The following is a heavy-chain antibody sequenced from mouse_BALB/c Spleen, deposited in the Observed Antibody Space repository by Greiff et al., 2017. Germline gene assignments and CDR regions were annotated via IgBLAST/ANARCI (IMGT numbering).Heavy chain of an antibody. D-gene: IGHD2-3*01. J-gene: IGHJ4*01. Sequence: EVHLVESGGGLVKPGGSLKLSCAASGFTFSSYAMSWVRQTPEKRLEWVASISSGGSTYYPDSVKGRFTISRDNARNILYLQMSSLRSEDTAMYYCARSDGYYDAMDYWGQGTSVTVSS. CDR3: ARSDGYYDAMDY. CDR2: ISSGGST. V-gene: IGHV5-6-5*01. CDR1: GFTFSSYA.